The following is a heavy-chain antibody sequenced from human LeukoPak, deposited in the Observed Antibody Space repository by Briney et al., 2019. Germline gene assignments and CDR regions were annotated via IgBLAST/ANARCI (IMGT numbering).Heavy chain of an antibody. V-gene: IGHV4-59*01. D-gene: IGHD2-15*01. CDR2: IYYSGST. CDR3: ARGYCSGGSCYSYYYYNYMDV. CDR1: GGSISSYY. Sequence: PSETLSLTCTVSGGSISSYYWSWIRQPPGKGLEWIGYIYYSGSTNYNPSLKSRVTISVDTYKNQFSLKLSSVTAADTAVYYCARGYCSGGSCYSYYYYNYMDVWGKGTTVTVSS. J-gene: IGHJ6*03.